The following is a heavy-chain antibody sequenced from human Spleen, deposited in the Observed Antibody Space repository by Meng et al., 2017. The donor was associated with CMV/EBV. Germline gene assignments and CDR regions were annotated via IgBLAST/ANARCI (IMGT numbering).Heavy chain of an antibody. J-gene: IGHJ4*02. V-gene: IGHV3-15*01. D-gene: IGHD3-22*01. CDR1: GFSFSNAW. Sequence: GGSLRLSCAASGFSFSNAWMNWVRQAPGKGLEWVGHIKIKTDGGSTDYAAPVKGRFTISRDDSKNMLFLEMNSLKIEDTAVYYCTTDWYYFGNGTYYLPDYWGQGTLVTVSS. CDR3: TTDWYYFGNGTYYLPDY. CDR2: IKIKTDGGST.